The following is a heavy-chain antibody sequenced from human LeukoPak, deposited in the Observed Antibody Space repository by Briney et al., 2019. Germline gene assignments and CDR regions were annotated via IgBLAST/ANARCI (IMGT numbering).Heavy chain of an antibody. CDR1: GFTFDDYA. D-gene: IGHD3-10*01. V-gene: IGHV3-9*03. CDR2: ISWNSGSI. J-gene: IGHJ4*02. Sequence: GGSLRLSCAASGFTFDDYAMHWVRQAPGKGLEWVSGISWNSGSIGYADSVKGRFTISRDNAKNSLYLQMNSLRAEDMALYYCAKGSHYYGSGSPDYWGQGTLVTVSP. CDR3: AKGSHYYGSGSPDY.